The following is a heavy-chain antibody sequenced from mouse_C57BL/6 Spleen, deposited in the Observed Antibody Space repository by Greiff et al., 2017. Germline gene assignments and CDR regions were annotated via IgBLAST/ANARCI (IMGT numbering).Heavy chain of an antibody. V-gene: IGHV3-6*01. Sequence: EVKVEESGPGLVKPSQSLSLTCSVTGYSITSGYYWNWIRQFPGNKLEWMGYISYDGSNNYNPSLKNRISITRDTYKNQFFLKLNSVTTEDTATYYCARERGGYYFDYWGQGTTLTVSS. CDR1: GYSITSGYY. J-gene: IGHJ2*01. CDR3: ARERGGYYFDY. CDR2: ISYDGSN.